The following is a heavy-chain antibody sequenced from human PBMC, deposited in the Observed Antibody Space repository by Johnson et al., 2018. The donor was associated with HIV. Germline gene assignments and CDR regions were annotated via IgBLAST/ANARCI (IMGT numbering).Heavy chain of an antibody. D-gene: IGHD2-2*02. CDR3: AKDMGAYQLLYAFDI. V-gene: IGHV3-33*06. CDR1: GFTFSSYG. Sequence: QVQLVESGGGVVQPGRSPRLSCAASGFTFSSYGMHWVRQAPGKGLEWVAVIWYDGSNKYYADSVKGRFTISRDNSKNTLYLQMNSLRAEDTAVYYCAKDMGAYQLLYAFDIWGQGTMVTVSS. CDR2: IWYDGSNK. J-gene: IGHJ3*02.